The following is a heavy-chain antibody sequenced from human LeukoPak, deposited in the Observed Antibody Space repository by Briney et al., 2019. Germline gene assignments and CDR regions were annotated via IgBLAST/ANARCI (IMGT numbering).Heavy chain of an antibody. CDR3: AKAGWNQLTMYYFDS. CDR1: GFTFSSYA. J-gene: IGHJ4*02. V-gene: IGHV3-64*02. Sequence: GGSLRVSCAASGFTFSSYAMYWVRQAPGKGLEYVSGISSNGGRTEYADSVKGRFTISRDNSKNTLYLQMGSLRGDDVAVYYCAKAGWNQLTMYYFDSWGQGTLVTVSS. CDR2: ISSNGGRT. D-gene: IGHD1-1*01.